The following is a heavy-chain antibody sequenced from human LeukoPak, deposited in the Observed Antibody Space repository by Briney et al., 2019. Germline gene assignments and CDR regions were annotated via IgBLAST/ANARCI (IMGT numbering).Heavy chain of an antibody. D-gene: IGHD1-20*01. CDR1: GGTFVSSYG. CDR2: IIPIFGSA. J-gene: IGHJ4*02. CDR3: ARATRYNWNDRNPYYFDY. V-gene: IGHV1-69*13. Sequence: GASVKVSCKASGGTFVSSYGISWVRQAPGQGLEWMGGIIPIFGSANYAQMFQGRVTITADDSTSTAYVELSSLRSEDTAVYYCARATRYNWNDRNPYYFDYWGQGTLVTVSS.